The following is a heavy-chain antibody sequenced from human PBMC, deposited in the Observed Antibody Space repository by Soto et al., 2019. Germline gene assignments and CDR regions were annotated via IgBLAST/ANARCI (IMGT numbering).Heavy chain of an antibody. CDR2: IYSGGST. CDR3: ARDAPDYYYDSSGYHKN. V-gene: IGHV3-53*01. D-gene: IGHD3-22*01. CDR1: GFIVSSNY. Sequence: GGSLRLSCAASGFIVSSNYMSWVRQAPGKGLEWVSVIYSGGSTYYADSVKGRFTISRDNSKNTLYLQMNSLRAEDTAVYYCARDAPDYYYDSSGYHKNWGQGTLVTVSS. J-gene: IGHJ4*02.